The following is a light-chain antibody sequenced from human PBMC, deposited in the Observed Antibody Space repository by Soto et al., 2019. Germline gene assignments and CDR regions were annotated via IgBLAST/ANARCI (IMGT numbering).Light chain of an antibody. Sequence: QSALTQPASVSGSPGQSITISCTGTSSDVGSYNLVSWYQQHPGKAPKLMIYEGSKRPSGVSNRFSGSKSGNTASLTISGLQDEDESDYYCCSYAGPWVFGGGTKLTVL. CDR1: SSDVGSYNL. CDR3: CSYAGPWV. V-gene: IGLV2-23*01. CDR2: EGS. J-gene: IGLJ3*02.